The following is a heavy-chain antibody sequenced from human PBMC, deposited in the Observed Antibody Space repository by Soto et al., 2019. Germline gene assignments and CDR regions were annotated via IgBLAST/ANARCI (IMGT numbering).Heavy chain of an antibody. D-gene: IGHD6-19*01. CDR3: ARPIESQMAVFRPYYYYAFDV. Sequence: QVQLVQSGAEVKKPGASVKVSCKASGYTFTNFDINWVRQTTGRGLEWMGWVNSNSKNTGYAQKFQGRVTMTMDNAINTAYMELNSLTSADTPLYYCARPIESQMAVFRPYYYYAFDVWGQGTKVTVSS. J-gene: IGHJ6*02. V-gene: IGHV1-8*01. CDR1: GYTFTNFD. CDR2: VNSNSKNT.